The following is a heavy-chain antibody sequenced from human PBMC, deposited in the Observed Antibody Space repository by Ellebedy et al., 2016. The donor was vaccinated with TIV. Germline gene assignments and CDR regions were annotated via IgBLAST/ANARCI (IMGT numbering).Heavy chain of an antibody. CDR1: GYTFTAYY. Sequence: AASVKVSCKASGYTFTAYYMHWVRQAPGQGLEWMGWINPKTGDIHYVQRFQGRVTMTRDTSITTVYMELDRLTSDDTAVYYCARDRMGSYEYWGQGTRVTVSS. D-gene: IGHD3-10*01. J-gene: IGHJ4*02. V-gene: IGHV1-2*02. CDR3: ARDRMGSYEY. CDR2: INPKTGDI.